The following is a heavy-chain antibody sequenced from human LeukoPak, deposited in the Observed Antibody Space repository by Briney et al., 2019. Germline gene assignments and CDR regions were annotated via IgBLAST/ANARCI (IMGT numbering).Heavy chain of an antibody. D-gene: IGHD3-3*01. CDR3: ARDGPSDFFDY. V-gene: IGHV4-4*07. CDR2: IYTSGRT. Sequence: PSETLSLTCTASGGSISSYYWSWIRQPAGKGLEWIGRIYTSGRTNYNPSLQSRVTISLDESKNQFSLKLSSVTAADTAVYYCARDGPSDFFDYWGQGTLVTVSS. CDR1: GGSISSYY. J-gene: IGHJ4*02.